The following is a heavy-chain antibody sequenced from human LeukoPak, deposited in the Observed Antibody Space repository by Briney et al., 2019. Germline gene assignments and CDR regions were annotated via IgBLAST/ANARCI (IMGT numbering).Heavy chain of an antibody. D-gene: IGHD2-15*01. J-gene: IGHJ6*02. CDR3: SRAMGYCTVSSCPGMDV. CDR2: IDPTSGSA. Sequence: ASVKVSCKASGYTFSIYYLNWARQATGQGLEWMGKIDPTSGSAYYAQTFQGRLTMTRDTSTSTVYMELSSLRSEDTAVYYCSRAMGYCTVSSCPGMDVWGQGTTVTVSS. CDR1: GYTFSIYY. V-gene: IGHV1-46*01.